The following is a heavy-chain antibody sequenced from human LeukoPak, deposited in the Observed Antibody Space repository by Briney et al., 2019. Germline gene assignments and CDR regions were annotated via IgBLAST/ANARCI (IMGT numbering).Heavy chain of an antibody. CDR1: GGSISGGDYY. CDR3: ARDQGGYDSSGYLGC. D-gene: IGHD3-22*01. Sequence: SQTLSLTCTVSGGSISGGDYYWSWIRQPPGKGLEWIGYIYYSGSTYYNPSLKSRVTISVDTSKNQFSLKLSSVTAADTAVYYCARDQGGYDSSGYLGCWGQGTLVTVSS. J-gene: IGHJ4*02. V-gene: IGHV4-30-4*08. CDR2: IYYSGST.